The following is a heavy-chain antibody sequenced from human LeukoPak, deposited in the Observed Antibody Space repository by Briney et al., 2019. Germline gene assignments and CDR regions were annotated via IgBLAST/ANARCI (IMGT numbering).Heavy chain of an antibody. Sequence: ASVKVSCKASGYTFTSNYMHWVRQAPGQGLEWMGVIAPGSGTTSYAQKFHGRVTMTRDTSTSTLYMELSSLTSEDTAVYYCARASGSSAVPFDYWGQGTLVTVSS. CDR3: ARASGSSAVPFDY. CDR2: IAPGSGTT. V-gene: IGHV1-46*01. J-gene: IGHJ4*02. D-gene: IGHD3-10*01. CDR1: GYTFTSNY.